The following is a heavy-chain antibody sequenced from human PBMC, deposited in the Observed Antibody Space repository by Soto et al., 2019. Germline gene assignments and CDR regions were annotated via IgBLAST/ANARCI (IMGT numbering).Heavy chain of an antibody. CDR2: ISYDGSNK. J-gene: IGHJ4*02. CDR3: ARDSVRSGWYPGDY. Sequence: LRLSCAASGFTFSSYAMHWVRQAPGKGLEWVAVISYDGSNKYYADSVKDRFTISRDNSKNTLYLQMNSLRAEDTAVYYCARDSVRSGWYPGDYWGQGTLVTVSS. CDR1: GFTFSSYA. D-gene: IGHD6-19*01. V-gene: IGHV3-30-3*01.